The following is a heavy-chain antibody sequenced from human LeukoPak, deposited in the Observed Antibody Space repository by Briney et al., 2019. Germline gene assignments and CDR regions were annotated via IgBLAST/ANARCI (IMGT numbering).Heavy chain of an antibody. CDR1: GGSFSGYY. V-gene: IGHV4-34*01. D-gene: IGHD2-2*02. CDR2: INHSGST. Sequence: SETLSLTCAVYGGSFSGYYWSWIRQPPGKGLEWIGEINHSGSTNYSPSLKSRVTISVDTSKNQFSLKLSSVTAADTAVYYCATLPAAIPRKYYYYGMDVWGQRTTVTVSS. J-gene: IGHJ6*02. CDR3: ATLPAAIPRKYYYYGMDV.